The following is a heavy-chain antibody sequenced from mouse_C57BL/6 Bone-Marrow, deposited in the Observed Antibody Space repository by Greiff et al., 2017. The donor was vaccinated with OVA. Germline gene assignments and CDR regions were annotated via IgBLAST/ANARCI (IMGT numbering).Heavy chain of an antibody. J-gene: IGHJ2*01. CDR1: GYTFTSYC. CDR2: IYPGNSDT. Sequence: VQLQQSGTVLARPGASVKMSCKTSGYTFTSYCMHWVNQRPGQGLEWIGAIYPGNSDTSYNQKFKGKAKLTAVTSASTAYMELSSLTNEDSAVYYCTKNYYGSSSYYFDYWGQGTTLTVSS. CDR3: TKNYYGSSSYYFDY. D-gene: IGHD1-1*01. V-gene: IGHV1-5*01.